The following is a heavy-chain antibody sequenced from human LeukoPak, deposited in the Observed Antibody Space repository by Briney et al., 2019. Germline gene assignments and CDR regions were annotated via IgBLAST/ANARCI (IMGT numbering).Heavy chain of an antibody. CDR1: GFTFSSYW. V-gene: IGHV3-7*01. CDR2: IKQDGSGK. D-gene: IGHD3-22*01. CDR3: ARDPGGYYDSSGYHPDY. J-gene: IGHJ4*02. Sequence: GGSLRLSCAASGFTFSSYWMSWVRQAPGKGLEWVANIKQDGSGKYYVDSVKGRFTISRDNAKNSLYLQMNSLRAEDTAVYYCARDPGGYYDSSGYHPDYWGQGTLVTVSS.